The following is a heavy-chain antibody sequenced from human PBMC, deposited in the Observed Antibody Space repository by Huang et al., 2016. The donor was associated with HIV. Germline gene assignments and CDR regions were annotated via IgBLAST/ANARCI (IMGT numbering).Heavy chain of an antibody. CDR1: GFTFSSYA. CDR2: ISDSGGST. D-gene: IGHD6-19*01. Sequence: EVQLLESGGGLVQPGGSLRLSCAASGFTFSSYAMTWVRQAPWKGLEWVSDISDSGGSTYYADSVKGRFTISRDNSKNTLYLQMNSLRAEDTAVYYCAKGRGSSGWYVGYWGQGTLVTVSS. CDR3: AKGRGSSGWYVGY. V-gene: IGHV3-23*01. J-gene: IGHJ4*02.